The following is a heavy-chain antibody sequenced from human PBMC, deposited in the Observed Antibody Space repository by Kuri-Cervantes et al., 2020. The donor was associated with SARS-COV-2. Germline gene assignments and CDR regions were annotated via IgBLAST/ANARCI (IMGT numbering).Heavy chain of an antibody. CDR2: ISSSSSYI. J-gene: IGHJ1*01. Sequence: GGSLRLSCAASGFTFSSYSMNWVRQAPGKGLEWVSSISSSSSYIYYADSVKGRFTTSRDNAKNSLYLQMNSLRAEDTAVYYCAKVGGHREYFQNWGQGTLVTVSS. D-gene: IGHD3-16*01. CDR1: GFTFSSYS. V-gene: IGHV3-21*04. CDR3: AKVGGHREYFQN.